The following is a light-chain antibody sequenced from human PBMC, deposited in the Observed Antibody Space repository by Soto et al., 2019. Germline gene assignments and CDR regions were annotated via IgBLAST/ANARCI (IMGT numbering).Light chain of an antibody. CDR3: ISYTDRQSYL. J-gene: IGLJ1*01. CDR1: SSDIGSYDH. Sequence: QSVLTQPASVSGSPGQSMTISCSGTSSDIGSYDHVAWYQQFPGKSPKFIIYAVSDRPSGVSDRFSGSKSGISASLTISGLQTEDEADYYCISYTDRQSYLFGTGTKVTVL. CDR2: AVS. V-gene: IGLV2-14*03.